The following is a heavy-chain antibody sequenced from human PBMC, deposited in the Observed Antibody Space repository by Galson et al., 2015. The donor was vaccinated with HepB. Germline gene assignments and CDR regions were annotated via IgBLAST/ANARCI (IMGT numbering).Heavy chain of an antibody. CDR1: GFSFSSFA. CDR2: ISSDGTNP. D-gene: IGHD1-1*01. J-gene: IGHJ6*02. V-gene: IGHV3-30-3*01. Sequence: SLSLSCAASGFSFSSFAMHWVRQAPGKGLEWVAVISSDGTNPHFADSVKGRFTISRDNSKLYLEMNSLRAEDSAVYYCARDSRTGTNHYDGLDGWGQGTTGTVS. CDR3: ARDSRTGTNHYDGLDG.